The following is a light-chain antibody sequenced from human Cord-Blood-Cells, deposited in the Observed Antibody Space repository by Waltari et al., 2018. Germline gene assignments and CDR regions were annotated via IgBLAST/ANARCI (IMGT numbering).Light chain of an antibody. CDR2: RNN. Sequence: QSVLTQPPSASGTPGPRVTIPCSGSRSNIGSNYVYWYQQLPGTAPKLLIYRNNQRPSGVPDRFSGSKSGTSASLAISGLRSEDEADYYCAAWDDSLSGWVFGGGTKLTVL. CDR1: RSNIGSNY. CDR3: AAWDDSLSGWV. V-gene: IGLV1-47*01. J-gene: IGLJ3*02.